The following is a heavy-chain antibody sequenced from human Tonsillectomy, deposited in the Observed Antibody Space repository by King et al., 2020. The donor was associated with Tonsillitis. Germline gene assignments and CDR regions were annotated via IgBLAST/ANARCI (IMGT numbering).Heavy chain of an antibody. D-gene: IGHD5-18*01. CDR2: FSSNGGST. J-gene: IGHJ4*02. CDR1: GFTFSSYA. CDR3: VKGPARYSYGPPGDY. Sequence: VQLVESGGGLVQPGGSLRLSCSASGFTFSSYAMHWVRQAPGKGLEYVSAFSSNGGSTYYADSVKGRFTISRDNSKNTLYLQMSSLRAEDTAVYYCVKGPARYSYGPPGDYWGQGTLVTVSS. V-gene: IGHV3-64D*06.